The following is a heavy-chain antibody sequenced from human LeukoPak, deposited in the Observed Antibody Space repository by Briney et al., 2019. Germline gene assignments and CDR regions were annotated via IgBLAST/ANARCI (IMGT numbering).Heavy chain of an antibody. CDR2: IRYDGRNK. CDR1: GFTFSSYG. D-gene: IGHD3-10*01. Sequence: GGSLRLSCAVSGFTFSSYGMHWVRQAPGKGLEWVAFIRYDGRNKYYADSVKGRFTISRDNSKNTLYLQMNSLRAEDTAVYYCAGAYYASGRAAYDIWGQGTMVTVSS. CDR3: AGAYYASGRAAYDI. V-gene: IGHV3-30*02. J-gene: IGHJ3*02.